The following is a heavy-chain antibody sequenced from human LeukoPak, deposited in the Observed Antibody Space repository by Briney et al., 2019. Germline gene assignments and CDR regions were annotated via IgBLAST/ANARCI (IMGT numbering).Heavy chain of an antibody. CDR2: INHSGST. CDR3: AREAYGSGSRHSYYYYGMDV. CDR1: GGSFSGYY. V-gene: IGHV4-34*01. J-gene: IGHJ6*04. Sequence: SETLSLTCAVYGGSFSGYYWSWIRQPPGKGLEWIGEINHSGSTNYNASLKSRVTISVDTSKNQFSLKLSSVTAADTAVYYCAREAYGSGSRHSYYYYGMDVWGKGTTVAVSS. D-gene: IGHD3-10*01.